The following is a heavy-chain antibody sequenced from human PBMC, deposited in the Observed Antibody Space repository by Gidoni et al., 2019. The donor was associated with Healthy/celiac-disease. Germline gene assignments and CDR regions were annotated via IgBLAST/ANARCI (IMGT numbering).Heavy chain of an antibody. CDR1: GFSLSNARMG. CDR2: IFSNDEK. D-gene: IGHD3-10*01. Sequence: QVTLKESGPVLVKPTETLTLTCNGAGFSLSNARMGVSWLRPPHGKALEWLAHIFSNDEKSYSTSLKSRLTRSNDTSKSPVVLTMTNMDPVDTATYYCSRIRYYYGSGHEEGYFQHWGQGTLVPVSS. V-gene: IGHV2-26*01. J-gene: IGHJ1*01. CDR3: SRIRYYYGSGHEEGYFQH.